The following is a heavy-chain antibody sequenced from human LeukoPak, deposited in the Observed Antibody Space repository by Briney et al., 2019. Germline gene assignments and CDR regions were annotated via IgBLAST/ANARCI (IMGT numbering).Heavy chain of an antibody. J-gene: IGHJ6*02. Sequence: RPGGSLRLSCAASGFTFSDYYMSWIRQAPGKGLEWVSYISSSGSTIYYAASVKGRFTISRDNAKNSLYLQMNSLRAEDTAVYYCARNPVDQTVAGRIYYYYGMDVWGQGTTVTVSS. CDR2: ISSSGSTI. V-gene: IGHV3-11*04. CDR1: GFTFSDYY. CDR3: ARNPVDQTVAGRIYYYYGMDV. D-gene: IGHD6-19*01.